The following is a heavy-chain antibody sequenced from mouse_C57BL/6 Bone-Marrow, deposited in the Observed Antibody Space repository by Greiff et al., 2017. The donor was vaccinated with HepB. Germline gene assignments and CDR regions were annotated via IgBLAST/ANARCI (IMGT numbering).Heavy chain of an antibody. Sequence: VQLKESGAELVRPGTSVKVSCKASGYAFTNYLIEWVKQRPGQGLEWIGVINPGSGGTNYNEKFKGKATLTADKSSSTAYMQLSSLTSEDSAVYFCARSQHYYGSSPYWGQGTLVTVSA. D-gene: IGHD1-1*01. V-gene: IGHV1-54*01. CDR2: INPGSGGT. CDR1: GYAFTNYL. J-gene: IGHJ3*01. CDR3: ARSQHYYGSSPY.